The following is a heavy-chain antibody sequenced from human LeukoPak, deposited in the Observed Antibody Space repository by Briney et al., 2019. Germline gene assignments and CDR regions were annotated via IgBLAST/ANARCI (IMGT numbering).Heavy chain of an antibody. D-gene: IGHD3-3*01. J-gene: IGHJ4*02. CDR3: AKSFDFSNGHSPILTPFDS. CDR1: GFTFSSSD. Sequence: GGSLRLSCAASGFTFSSSDMSWVRQAPGKGLEWVSSISARGISTYYADSVKGRFTISRDNSKNTLYLQMNSLRGDDIGVYYCAKSFDFSNGHSPILTPFDSWGQGTLVSVSS. V-gene: IGHV3-23*01. CDR2: ISARGIST.